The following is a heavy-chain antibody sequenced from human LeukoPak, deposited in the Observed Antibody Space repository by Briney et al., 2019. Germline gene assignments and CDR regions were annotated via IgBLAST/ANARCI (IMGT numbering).Heavy chain of an antibody. CDR2: IYYTGSI. V-gene: IGHV4-61*08. D-gene: IGHD3-3*01. Sequence: PSETLSLTCTVSGDSISSGDYYWSWIRQTPGKGLEWIAYIYYTGSIDYNPSLKSRVTISIDTSKNQFSLRLNSVTAADTAVYYCARGSTVFGNWGQGTLVTVSS. CDR3: ARGSTVFGN. J-gene: IGHJ4*02. CDR1: GDSISSGDYY.